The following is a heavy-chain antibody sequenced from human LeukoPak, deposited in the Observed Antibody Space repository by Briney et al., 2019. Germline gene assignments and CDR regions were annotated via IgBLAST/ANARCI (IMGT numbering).Heavy chain of an antibody. CDR3: ARMGGYSGYATH. Sequence: PSETLSLTCTVSGGSISSYYWSWIRQPPGKGLEWIGYILYSGTTNSNPSLKSRVTISVDTSKNQISLKLSSATAADTAVYCCARMGGYSGYATHWGQGTLVTVSS. V-gene: IGHV4-59*08. D-gene: IGHD5-12*01. CDR1: GGSISSYY. CDR2: ILYSGTT. J-gene: IGHJ4*02.